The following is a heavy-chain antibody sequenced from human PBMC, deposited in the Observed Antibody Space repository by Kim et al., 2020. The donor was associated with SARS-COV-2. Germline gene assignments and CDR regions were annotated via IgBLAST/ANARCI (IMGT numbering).Heavy chain of an antibody. D-gene: IGHD3-10*01. J-gene: IGHJ4*02. V-gene: IGHV3-23*01. CDR3: AKDTQVPDYYGSGSSASYFDY. CDR2: ISGSGGST. Sequence: GGSLRLSCAASGFTFSSYAMSWVRQAPGKGLEWVSAISGSGGSTYYADSVKGRFTISRDNSKNTLYLQMNSLRAEDTAVYYCAKDTQVPDYYGSGSSASYFDYWGQGTLVTVSS. CDR1: GFTFSSYA.